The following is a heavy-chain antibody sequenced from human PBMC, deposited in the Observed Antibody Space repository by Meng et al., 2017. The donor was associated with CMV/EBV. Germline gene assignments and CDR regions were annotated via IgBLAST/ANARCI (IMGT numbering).Heavy chain of an antibody. CDR1: GGSFSGYY. CDR2: INHSGST. J-gene: IGHJ5*02. V-gene: IGHV4-34*01. CDR3: ARGGNWFDP. Sequence: QGELQQGGAGLLKPSGTLSLPCACYGGSFSGYYWSWIRQPPGKGLEWIGEINHSGSTNYNPSLKSRVTISVDTSKNQFSLKLSSVTAADTAVYYCARGGNWFDPWGQGTLVTVAS.